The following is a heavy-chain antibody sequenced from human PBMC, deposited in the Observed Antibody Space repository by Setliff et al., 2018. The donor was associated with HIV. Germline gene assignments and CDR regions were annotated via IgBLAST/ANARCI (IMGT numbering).Heavy chain of an antibody. CDR3: AKDLSKLDPSIPSNPEVRFGVYYFDY. Sequence: GGSLRLSCAASGFTFDDYGMSWVRQAPGKGLEWVSGISWNSGSIGYADSVKGRFTISRDNAKNSLYLQMNSLRAEDMALYYCAKDLSKLDPSIPSNPEVRFGVYYFDYWGQGTLVTVSS. CDR2: ISWNSGSI. J-gene: IGHJ4*02. D-gene: IGHD3-10*01. V-gene: IGHV3-9*03. CDR1: GFTFDDYG.